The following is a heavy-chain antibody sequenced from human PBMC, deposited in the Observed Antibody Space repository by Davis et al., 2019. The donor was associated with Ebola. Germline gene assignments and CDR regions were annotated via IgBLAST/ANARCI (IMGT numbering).Heavy chain of an antibody. Sequence: SETLSLTCTVSGGSISSSSYYWGWIRQPPGKGLEWIGSIYYSGSTYYNPSLKSRVTISVDTSKNQFSLKLSSVTAADTAVYYCARDSEPYFINWGLDYWGQGTLVTVSS. CDR3: ARDSEPYFINWGLDY. CDR2: IYYSGST. V-gene: IGHV4-39*02. D-gene: IGHD7-27*01. J-gene: IGHJ4*02. CDR1: GGSISSSSYY.